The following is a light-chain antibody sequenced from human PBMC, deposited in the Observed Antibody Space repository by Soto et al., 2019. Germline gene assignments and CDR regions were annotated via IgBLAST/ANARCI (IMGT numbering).Light chain of an antibody. V-gene: IGLV1-40*01. CDR2: GNY. Sequence: QSVLTQPPSVSGAPGQRVTISCTGSSSNIGAPYDVHWYQQLPGRAPKLLIYGNYNRPSGVPDRFSGSKSGTSASLAITGLQSEDEADSYCQSYDNSLSGYVFGTGTKVTVL. CDR1: SSNIGAPYD. J-gene: IGLJ1*01. CDR3: QSYDNSLSGYV.